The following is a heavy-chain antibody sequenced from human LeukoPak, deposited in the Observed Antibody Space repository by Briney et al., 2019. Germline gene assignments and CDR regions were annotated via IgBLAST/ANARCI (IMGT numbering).Heavy chain of an antibody. D-gene: IGHD3-22*01. CDR3: ARSTVNYYDSSGYYYPGDY. V-gene: IGHV1-18*01. CDR1: GYTFTNYA. CDR2: ISTYNGNT. Sequence: ASVKVSCKTSGYTFTNYAISWVRQTPGQGLEWMAWISTYNGNTNYVHKLQDRVTMTRDTSISTAYMELSRLRSDDTAVYYCARSTVNYYDSSGYYYPGDYWGQGTLVTVSS. J-gene: IGHJ4*02.